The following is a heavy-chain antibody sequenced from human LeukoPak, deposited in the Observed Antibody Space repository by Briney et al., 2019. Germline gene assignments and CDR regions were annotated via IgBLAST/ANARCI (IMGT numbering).Heavy chain of an antibody. Sequence: GGSLRLSCAASGFTFSDYYMSWIRQAPGKGLEWVSAISGSGGSTYYADSVKGRFTISRDNSKNTLYLQMNSLRAEDTAVYYCAKVGLESYCSSTSCYKYLDVWGKGTTVTVSS. CDR1: GFTFSDYY. CDR3: AKVGLESYCSSTSCYKYLDV. V-gene: IGHV3-23*01. D-gene: IGHD2-2*02. CDR2: ISGSGGST. J-gene: IGHJ6*03.